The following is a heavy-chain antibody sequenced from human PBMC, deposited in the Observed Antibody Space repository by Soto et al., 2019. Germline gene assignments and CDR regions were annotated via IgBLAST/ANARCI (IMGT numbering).Heavy chain of an antibody. J-gene: IGHJ4*02. CDR3: AKGRGYCSSTSCYVGSDY. D-gene: IGHD2-2*01. CDR2: ISYDGSNK. CDR1: GFTFSSYA. Sequence: PGGSLRLSCAASGFTFSSYAMHWVRQAPGKGLEWVAVISYDGSNKYYADSVKGRFTISRDNSKNTLYLQMNSLRAEDTAVYYCAKGRGYCSSTSCYVGSDYWGQGTLVTVSS. V-gene: IGHV3-30-3*01.